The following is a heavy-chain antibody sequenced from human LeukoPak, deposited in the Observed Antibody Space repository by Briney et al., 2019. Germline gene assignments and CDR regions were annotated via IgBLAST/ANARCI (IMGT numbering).Heavy chain of an antibody. Sequence: ASVTVSCKASGYTFTGYYMHWVRQAPGQGLEWMGWINPNSGGTNYAQKFQGRVTMTRDTSISTAYMELSRLRSDDMAVYYCARDGTYYYDSSGPNWFDPWGQGTLVTVSS. CDR3: ARDGTYYYDSSGPNWFDP. CDR1: GYTFTGYY. CDR2: INPNSGGT. V-gene: IGHV1-2*02. J-gene: IGHJ5*02. D-gene: IGHD3-22*01.